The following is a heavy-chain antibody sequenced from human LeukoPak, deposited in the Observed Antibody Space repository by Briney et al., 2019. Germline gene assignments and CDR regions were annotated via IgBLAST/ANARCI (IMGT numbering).Heavy chain of an antibody. CDR3: ARRLTGVDY. V-gene: IGHV1-2*02. CDR1: GGTFSSYA. J-gene: IGHJ4*02. Sequence: ASVKVSCKASGGTFSSYAISWVRQAPGQGLEWMGWINPNSGGTNYAQKFQGRVTMTRDTSISTAYMELNRLTSDDTAVYYCARRLTGVDYWGQGALVTVSS. CDR2: INPNSGGT. D-gene: IGHD7-27*01.